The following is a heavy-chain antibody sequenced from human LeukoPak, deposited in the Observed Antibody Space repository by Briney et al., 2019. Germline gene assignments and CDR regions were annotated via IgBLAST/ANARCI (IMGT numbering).Heavy chain of an antibody. CDR3: AGCAGNSCYFDY. CDR2: IKQDGSAK. V-gene: IGHV3-7*01. D-gene: IGHD1-1*01. CDR1: GFSFISYW. J-gene: IGHJ4*02. Sequence: GGSLRLSCAASGFSFISYWMSWVRQAPGKELEWVANIKQDGSAKNYVDSVKGRYTISRDNAKNSLYLQLNSLRAEGTAVYYCAGCAGNSCYFDYWGQGTLVIVSS.